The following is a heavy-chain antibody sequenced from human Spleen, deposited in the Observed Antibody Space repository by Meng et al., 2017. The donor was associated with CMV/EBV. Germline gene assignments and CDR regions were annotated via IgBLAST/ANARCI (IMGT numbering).Heavy chain of an antibody. J-gene: IGHJ4*02. V-gene: IGHV1-18*01. CDR1: GHILTRYA. D-gene: IGHD2-2*01. Sequence: ASVKVSCKASGHILTRYAMNWVRQAPGQGLEWMGWISAYNGNTNYAQKLQGRVTMTTDTSTSTAYMELRSLRSDDTAVYYCARLSVRYCSSTSCYFDYWGQGTLVTVSS. CDR2: ISAYNGNT. CDR3: ARLSVRYCSSTSCYFDY.